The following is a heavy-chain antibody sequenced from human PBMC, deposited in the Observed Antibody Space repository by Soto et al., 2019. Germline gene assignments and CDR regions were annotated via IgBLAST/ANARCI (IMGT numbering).Heavy chain of an antibody. CDR1: VYAFTCYY. D-gene: IGHD6-19*01. V-gene: IGHV1-2*02. CDR3: ARDLRSGWYEY. CDR2: INPNSGGT. Sequence: SVKVSCKARVYAFTCYYMHWVRQAPGQGLEWMGWINPNSGGTNYSQKFQGRFTMTRDTSISTAYMELSRLRSDDTAVYYCARDLRSGWYEYWGQGTLVTVSS. J-gene: IGHJ4*02.